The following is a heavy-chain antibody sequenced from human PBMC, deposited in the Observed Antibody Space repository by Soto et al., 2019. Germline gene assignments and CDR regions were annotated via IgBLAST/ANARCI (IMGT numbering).Heavy chain of an antibody. J-gene: IGHJ4*02. CDR3: ARDRSNSPEYFDY. V-gene: IGHV4-30-4*01. CDR1: GGSISSDEYY. Sequence: PSETLSLTCTVSGGSISSDEYYWGWIRQPPGEGLEWIGYIYYSGSTSYNPSLKSRLTISIDTSKNQFSLTLTSVSAADTAVYYCARDRSNSPEYFDYWGQGTLVTVSS. D-gene: IGHD1-1*01. CDR2: IYYSGST.